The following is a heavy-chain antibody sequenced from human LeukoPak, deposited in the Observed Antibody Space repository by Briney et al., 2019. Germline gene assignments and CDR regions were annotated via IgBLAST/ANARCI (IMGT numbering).Heavy chain of an antibody. V-gene: IGHV1-18*01. CDR2: ISAHNGNT. Sequence: GASVKVSCKASGYTFATHGIAWVRQAPGQGLEWMGWISAHNGNTNYAQSLQGRVTMTTDTSTKTAYMELRSLRADDTAVYYCARDGCFDLWGRGTLVTVSS. J-gene: IGHJ2*01. CDR1: GYTFATHG. CDR3: ARDGCFDL.